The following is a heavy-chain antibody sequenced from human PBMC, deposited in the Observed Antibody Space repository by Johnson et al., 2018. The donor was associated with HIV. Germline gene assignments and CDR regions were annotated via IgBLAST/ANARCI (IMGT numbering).Heavy chain of an antibody. Sequence: QVQLVESGGRLVQPGRSLRLSCAASGFTFSTYAMHWVRQAPGKGLEWVAVISYDGSNKNYADSVKGRFAFSRDNPKNTLYLQMNSLRAEDTAVYYCAKDQGDEAFDIWGQGTMVTVSS. J-gene: IGHJ3*02. D-gene: IGHD2-21*01. CDR3: AKDQGDEAFDI. CDR2: ISYDGSNK. V-gene: IGHV3-30*09. CDR1: GFTFSTYA.